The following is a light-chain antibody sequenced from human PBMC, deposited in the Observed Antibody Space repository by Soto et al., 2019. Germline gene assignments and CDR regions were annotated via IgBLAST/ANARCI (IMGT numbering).Light chain of an antibody. Sequence: QSVLTQPASVSGSPGQSITISCTGTSSDVGGYNFVSWYQQHPGKAPKLMIYEVNIRPSGVSNRFSGSKSGNTASLTISGLQAEDEADYYCSSYTSSSTLLFGGGTKLTVL. CDR2: EVN. V-gene: IGLV2-14*01. CDR3: SSYTSSSTLL. CDR1: SSDVGGYNF. J-gene: IGLJ2*01.